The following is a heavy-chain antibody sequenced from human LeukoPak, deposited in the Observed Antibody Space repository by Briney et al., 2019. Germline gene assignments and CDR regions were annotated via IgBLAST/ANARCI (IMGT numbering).Heavy chain of an antibody. D-gene: IGHD2-15*01. CDR2: ISGSGGST. Sequence: PGGSLRLSCAASGFTLRSYAMSWVRQAPGKGLEWVSAISGSGGSTYYADSVKGRFTISRDNSKNTLYLQMNSLRAEDTAVYYCAKDQGGGYSGPGMDVWGQGTTVTVSS. CDR3: AKDQGGGYSGPGMDV. J-gene: IGHJ6*02. V-gene: IGHV3-23*01. CDR1: GFTLRSYA.